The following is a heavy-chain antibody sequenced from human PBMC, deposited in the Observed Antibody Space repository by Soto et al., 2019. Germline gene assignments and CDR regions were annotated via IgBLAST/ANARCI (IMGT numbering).Heavy chain of an antibody. Sequence: SVNVSCKASGGNFTNSGISWVRQAPGQGLEWMGGIIPLFGTTNYAHKFRGRVTVTADESTSTVYMELNSLRSEDTAMYYCARANGTSWCNWFDPWGQVTLVTVSS. CDR2: IIPLFGTT. D-gene: IGHD2-8*01. V-gene: IGHV1-69*13. J-gene: IGHJ5*02. CDR1: GGNFTNSG. CDR3: ARANGTSWCNWFDP.